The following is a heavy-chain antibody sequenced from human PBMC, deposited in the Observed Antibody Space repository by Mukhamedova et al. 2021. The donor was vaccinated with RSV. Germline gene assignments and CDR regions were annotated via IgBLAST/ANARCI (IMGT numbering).Heavy chain of an antibody. V-gene: IGHV4-59*01. CDR3: ARDPPRGGWYYFDY. D-gene: IGHD6-19*01. J-gene: IGHJ4*02. Sequence: IYYSGSTNYNPSLKSRVTISVDTSKNQFSLKLSSVTAADTAVYYCARDPPRGGWYYFDYWGQGTLVTVSS. CDR2: IYYSGST.